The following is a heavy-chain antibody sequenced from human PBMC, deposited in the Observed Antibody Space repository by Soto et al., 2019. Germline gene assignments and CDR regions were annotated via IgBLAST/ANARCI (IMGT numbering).Heavy chain of an antibody. CDR2: ISYDGSNK. V-gene: IGHV3-30*18. D-gene: IGHD3-22*01. Sequence: QVQLVESGGGVVQPGRSLRLSCAASGFTFSSYGMHWVRQAPGKGLEWVAVISYDGSNKYYADSVKGRFTISRDNSKNTLYLQMNSLSAEDTAVYYCAKDAVYYYASSGYYYGHSDYWGQGTLVTVSS. CDR1: GFTFSSYG. CDR3: AKDAVYYYASSGYYYGHSDY. J-gene: IGHJ4*02.